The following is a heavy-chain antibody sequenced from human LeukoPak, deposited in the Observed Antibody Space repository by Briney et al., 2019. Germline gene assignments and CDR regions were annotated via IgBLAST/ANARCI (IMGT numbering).Heavy chain of an antibody. CDR3: ASRIAALPFDY. V-gene: IGHV4-39*01. J-gene: IGHJ4*02. CDR1: GGSLSSSSYY. CDR2: IYYSGST. Sequence: PSETLSLTCTVSGGSLSSSSYYWGWIRQPPGKGLEWIGSIYYSGSTYYNPSLKSRVTISVDTSKNQFSLKLSSVTAADTAVYYCASRIAALPFDYWGQGTLVTVSS. D-gene: IGHD6-6*01.